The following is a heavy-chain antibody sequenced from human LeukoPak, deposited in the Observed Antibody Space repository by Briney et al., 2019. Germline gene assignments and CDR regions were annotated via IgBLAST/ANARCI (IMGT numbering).Heavy chain of an antibody. V-gene: IGHV4-34*01. D-gene: IGHD1-26*01. CDR1: GGSFSGYY. J-gene: IGHJ4*02. CDR3: ARGPDSGATYFDS. Sequence: PSETLSLTCAVYGGSFSGYYWSWIRQPPGKGLEWIGEINHSGSTNYNPSLRSRVTVSVHTSKNQLSLKLSSVTAADTAVYFCARGPDSGATYFDSWGQGTLVTVSS. CDR2: INHSGST.